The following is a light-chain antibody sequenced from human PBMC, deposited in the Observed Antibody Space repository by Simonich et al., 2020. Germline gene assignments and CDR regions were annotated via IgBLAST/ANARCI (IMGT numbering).Light chain of an antibody. CDR3: SSYTSSSTLV. CDR2: DVS. J-gene: IGLJ2*01. Sequence: QSALTQPASVSGSPGQSITISCTGTSSDFGGYNYVSWYQKHPGKAPKLMIYDVSKRPSSVSNRFSGSKSGNTASLTISGLQAEDEADYYCSSYTSSSTLVFGGGTKLTVL. CDR1: SSDFGGYNY. V-gene: IGLV2-14*01.